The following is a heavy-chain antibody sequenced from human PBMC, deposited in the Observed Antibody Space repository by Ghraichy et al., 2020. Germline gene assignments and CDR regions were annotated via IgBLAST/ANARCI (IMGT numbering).Heavy chain of an antibody. V-gene: IGHV3-7*03. CDR1: AFIFSSYW. J-gene: IGHJ4*02. D-gene: IGHD6-19*01. CDR2: INRDGSGK. CDR3: ARDNPGSYFDY. Sequence: GGSLRLSCAASAFIFSSYWMTWVRQAPGKGLEWVADINRDGSGKNYVDSVAGRFTISRDNDRNSLYLEMNSLRVEDTAVYYCARDNPGSYFDYWGQGILVTVSS.